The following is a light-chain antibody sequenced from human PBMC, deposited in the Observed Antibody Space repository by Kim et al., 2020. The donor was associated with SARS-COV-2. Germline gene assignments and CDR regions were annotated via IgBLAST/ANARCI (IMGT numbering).Light chain of an antibody. CDR1: QSISSW. V-gene: IGKV1-5*03. Sequence: DIQMTQSPSTLSASVGDRVTITCRASQSISSWLAWYQQKPGKAPKLLIYKASSLESVVPSRFSGSGSGTEFTLTISSLQPDDFATYYCQQYNSYSQSFGQGTKLEI. J-gene: IGKJ2*03. CDR2: KAS. CDR3: QQYNSYSQS.